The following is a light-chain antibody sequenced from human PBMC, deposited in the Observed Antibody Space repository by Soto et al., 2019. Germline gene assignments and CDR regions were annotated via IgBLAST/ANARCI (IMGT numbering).Light chain of an antibody. Sequence: QSVLTQPRSVSGSPGQSVTISCTGTSSDITNYNSVSWFQQHPGKDPKLMIYDVNKRPSGVPDRFSGSKSGNTASLTISGLQAEDEADYHCCSYAGSSSLFGGGTKLTVL. J-gene: IGLJ3*02. CDR1: SSDITNYNS. CDR2: DVN. V-gene: IGLV2-11*01. CDR3: CSYAGSSSL.